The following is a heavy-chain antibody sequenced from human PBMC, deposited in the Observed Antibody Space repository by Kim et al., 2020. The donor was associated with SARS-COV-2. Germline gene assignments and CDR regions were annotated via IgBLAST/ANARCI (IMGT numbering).Heavy chain of an antibody. Sequence: ASVKVSCKASGYTFTSYGISWVRQAPGQGLEWMGWISAYNGNTNYAQKLQGRVTMTTDTSTSTAYMELRSLRSDDTAVYYCARLSHLRYYYYGMDVWGQGTTVTVSS. J-gene: IGHJ6*02. CDR2: ISAYNGNT. CDR1: GYTFTSYG. V-gene: IGHV1-18*01. CDR3: ARLSHLRYYYYGMDV.